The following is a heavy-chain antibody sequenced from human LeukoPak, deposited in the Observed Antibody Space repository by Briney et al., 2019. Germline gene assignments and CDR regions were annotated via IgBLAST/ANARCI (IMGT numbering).Heavy chain of an antibody. Sequence: PGGSLRLSCAASGFTLSSHAMGWVRQAPGKGLEWVSSITGSGGSTYYGDSVKGRFTIARDNSKNTLYLQINSLRAEDTAVYYCARVIGSLDVWGQGTTVTVSS. CDR1: GFTLSSHA. J-gene: IGHJ6*02. V-gene: IGHV3-23*01. D-gene: IGHD3-10*01. CDR2: ITGSGGST. CDR3: ARVIGSLDV.